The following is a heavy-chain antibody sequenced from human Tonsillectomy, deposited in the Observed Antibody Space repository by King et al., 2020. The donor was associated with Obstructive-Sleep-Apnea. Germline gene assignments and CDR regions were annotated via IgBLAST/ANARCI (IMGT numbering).Heavy chain of an antibody. CDR1: GFTFSTYA. Sequence: VQLVESGGGLVQPGGSQRLSCAASGFTFSTYAMNWVRQAPGKGLECVSTISGSSSTTYYADSVKGRFTISRDNSKNTLYLQMNSLRADDTATYYCATSMGACSTTTCSPLDYWGQGTPVIVSS. D-gene: IGHD2-2*01. CDR3: ATSMGACSTTTCSPLDY. V-gene: IGHV3-23*04. CDR2: ISGSSSTT. J-gene: IGHJ4*02.